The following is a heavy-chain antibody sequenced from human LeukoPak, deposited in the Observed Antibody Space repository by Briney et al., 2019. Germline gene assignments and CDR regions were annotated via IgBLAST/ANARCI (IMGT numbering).Heavy chain of an antibody. CDR2: IYSNGDT. Sequence: GGSLRLSCAASGLTVTNNYWNWVRQPPGKGPEWISLIYSNGDTRYADSVKGRFTFSRDNSKNTLYLQMNSLRAEDAAVYYCTYGDYPLTYWGQGTLVSVSS. D-gene: IGHD4-17*01. J-gene: IGHJ4*02. CDR1: GLTVTNNY. CDR3: TYGDYPLTY. V-gene: IGHV3-66*01.